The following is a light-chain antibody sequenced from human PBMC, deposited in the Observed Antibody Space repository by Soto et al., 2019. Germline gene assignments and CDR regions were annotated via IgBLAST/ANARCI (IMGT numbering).Light chain of an antibody. CDR2: DAS. J-gene: IGKJ5*01. V-gene: IGKV3-11*01. Sequence: EIVITQSPVTLSVSPGERATLSCRASQFVSSNLAWYQQKPGQAPRLLIHDASNRAAGVPARFSGSGSGTDFTLTIRSLEPEDFAVYYCQQSYNWPPINCGQGKQRAIK. CDR1: QFVSSN. CDR3: QQSYNWPPIN.